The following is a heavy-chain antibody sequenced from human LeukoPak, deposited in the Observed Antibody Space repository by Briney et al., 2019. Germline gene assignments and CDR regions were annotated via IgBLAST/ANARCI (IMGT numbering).Heavy chain of an antibody. V-gene: IGHV3-23*01. CDR2: IRPSGDRT. Sequence: TGGSLRLSCSASGFSFTPYAMTWVRQAPARGLEWVSEIRPSGDRTFYAVSVKGRVTSSRDNSKSTVYLQMDSLTADDTAVYYCIRYASGSRYEGAVWGQGATVTVSS. CDR1: GFSFTPYA. J-gene: IGHJ6*02. CDR3: IRYASGSRYEGAV. D-gene: IGHD3-10*01.